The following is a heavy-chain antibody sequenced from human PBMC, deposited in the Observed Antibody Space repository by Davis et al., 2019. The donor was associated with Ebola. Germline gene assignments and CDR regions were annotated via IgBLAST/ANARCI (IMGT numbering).Heavy chain of an antibody. J-gene: IGHJ4*02. Sequence: GESLKIPCAASGFTFSGAALHWVRQASGKGLEWVGRIRSRSNSYATAYAASVEGRFTISRDDSKNTAYLQMNSLRTEDTALYYCTRLYGNGWTGVDYWGQGTLVTVSS. CDR3: TRLYGNGWTGVDY. CDR1: GFTFSGAA. D-gene: IGHD6-19*01. CDR2: IRSRSNSYAT. V-gene: IGHV3-73*01.